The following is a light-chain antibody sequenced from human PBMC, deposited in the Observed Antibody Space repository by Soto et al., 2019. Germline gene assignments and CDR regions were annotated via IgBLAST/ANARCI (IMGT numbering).Light chain of an antibody. CDR2: AAS. Sequence: IPMTQSPATLSASVGDRVTIPCRASQSISSWLAWYQQKPGKAPKLLIYAASSLQSGVPSRFSGSGSGTDFTLTISSLQPEDFATYYCLQDYNYPRTFGQGTKVDIK. CDR1: QSISSW. V-gene: IGKV1-6*01. CDR3: LQDYNYPRT. J-gene: IGKJ1*01.